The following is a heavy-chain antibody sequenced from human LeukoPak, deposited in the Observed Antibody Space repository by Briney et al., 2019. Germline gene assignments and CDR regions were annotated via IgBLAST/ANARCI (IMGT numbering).Heavy chain of an antibody. J-gene: IGHJ4*02. D-gene: IGHD3-10*01. CDR1: GYTFTSYA. V-gene: IGHV7-4-1*02. Sequence: ASVKVSCKASGYTFTSYAMNWVRQAPGQGLEWMGWINTNTGNPTYAQGFTGRFVFSLDTSVSTAYLQISSLKAEDTAVYYCARLHVSPYYYGSGSYLSYYFDYWGQGTLVTVSS. CDR2: INTNTGNP. CDR3: ARLHVSPYYYGSGSYLSYYFDY.